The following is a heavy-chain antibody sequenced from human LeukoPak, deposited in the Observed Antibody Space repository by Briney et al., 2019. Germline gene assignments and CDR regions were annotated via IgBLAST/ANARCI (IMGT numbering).Heavy chain of an antibody. Sequence: PSETLSLTCTVSGGSISSTNYWGWIRQPPGKGLEWIGSIYYGGSTYYNPSLKSRVTISLDMSKNQSSLKLTSVTAADTAVYYCARGRRSPYYMDVWGKGTTVTVSS. J-gene: IGHJ6*03. CDR1: GGSISSTNY. CDR2: IYYGGST. V-gene: IGHV4-39*07. CDR3: ARGRRSPYYMDV. D-gene: IGHD3-16*01.